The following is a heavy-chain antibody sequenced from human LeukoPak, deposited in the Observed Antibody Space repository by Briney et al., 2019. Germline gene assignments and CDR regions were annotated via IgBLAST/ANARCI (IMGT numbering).Heavy chain of an antibody. D-gene: IGHD2-2*01. J-gene: IGHJ6*04. CDR1: GFTFSSYS. V-gene: IGHV3-21*01. CDR2: INSSSSYI. CDR3: ATPAGEVPAASHYYGMDV. Sequence: GGSLRLSCAASGFTFSSYSMNWVRQAPGKGLEWVSSINSSSSYIYYADSVKGRFTISRDNAKNSLYLQMNSLRAEDTAVYYCATPAGEVPAASHYYGMDVWGKGTTVTVSS.